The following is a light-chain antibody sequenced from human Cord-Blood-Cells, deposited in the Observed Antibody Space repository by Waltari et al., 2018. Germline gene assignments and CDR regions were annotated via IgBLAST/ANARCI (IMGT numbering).Light chain of an antibody. V-gene: IGLV2-8*01. Sequence: QSALTQPPSASGSPGQSVTISCTGTSSDVGGYNYVSWYQQHPGKAPKLIIYEFSKRPAGVTDRFSGSKSGNTASLTVSGLQAEDEADYYCSSYAGSNNLVFGGGTKLTVL. CDR2: EFS. J-gene: IGLJ3*02. CDR1: SSDVGGYNY. CDR3: SSYAGSNNLV.